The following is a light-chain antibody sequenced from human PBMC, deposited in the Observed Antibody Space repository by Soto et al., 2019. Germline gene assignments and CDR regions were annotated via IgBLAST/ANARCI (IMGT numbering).Light chain of an antibody. J-gene: IGLJ1*01. CDR2: DVS. CDR3: TSWTTSNSYV. CDR1: NSDVGGYNY. V-gene: IGLV2-14*01. Sequence: QSALTQPAAVSGSPAQSITISCTGTNSDVGGYNYVSWYQQHPGKAPKLMIFDVSNRPSGVSNRFSGSKSGNTASLTISGLQAEDEADYYCTSWTTSNSYVFGTGTTLTVL.